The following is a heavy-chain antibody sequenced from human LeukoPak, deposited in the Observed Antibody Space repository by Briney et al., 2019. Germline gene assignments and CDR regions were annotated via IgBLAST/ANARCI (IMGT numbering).Heavy chain of an antibody. CDR2: ITDSGDT. CDR3: AXGGPGPRMSL. Sequence: SETLSLTCAVYGGSFRGYHWSWIRQSPGKGLEWIGEITDSGDTNYNPSLKSRVTIAVDTSKNQFSLRLSSVIAADTAVYYCAXGGPGPRMSLWGQGALVTVSS. J-gene: IGHJ4*02. V-gene: IGHV4-34*01. CDR1: GGSFRGYH.